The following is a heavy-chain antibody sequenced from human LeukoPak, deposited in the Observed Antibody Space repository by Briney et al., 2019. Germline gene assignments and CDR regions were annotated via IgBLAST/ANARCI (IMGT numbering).Heavy chain of an antibody. Sequence: GGSLRLSCAASGFKFSDHYIDWVRQAPGKGLEWVSYISSSSSTIYYADSVKGRFTISRDNAKNSLYLQMNSLRAEDTAVYYCARDEVATLFDYWGQGTLVTVSS. CDR2: ISSSSSTI. J-gene: IGHJ4*02. V-gene: IGHV3-48*01. CDR1: GFKFSDHY. D-gene: IGHD5-12*01. CDR3: ARDEVATLFDY.